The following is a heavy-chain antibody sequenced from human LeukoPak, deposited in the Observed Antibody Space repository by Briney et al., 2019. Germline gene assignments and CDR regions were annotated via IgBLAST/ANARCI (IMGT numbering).Heavy chain of an antibody. V-gene: IGHV3-23*01. D-gene: IGHD3-3*01. CDR1: GFTFSSYA. J-gene: IGHJ3*02. CDR2: ISGSGGST. CDR3: AKDLYDDFWSGYSDDAFDI. Sequence: GGSLRLSCAAPGFTFSSYAMSWVRQAPGKGLEWVSAISGSGGSTYYADSVKGRFTISRDNSKNTLYLQMNSLRAEDTAVYYCAKDLYDDFWSGYSDDAFDIWGQGTMVTVSS.